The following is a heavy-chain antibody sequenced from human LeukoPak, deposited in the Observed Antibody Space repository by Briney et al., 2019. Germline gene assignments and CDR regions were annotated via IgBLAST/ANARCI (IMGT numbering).Heavy chain of an antibody. CDR2: ISSSSSYI. CDR3: ARVVAAAGFYYYYYMDV. D-gene: IGHD6-13*01. V-gene: IGHV3-21*01. J-gene: IGHJ6*03. Sequence: GGSLRLSCAASGFTFSNYSMNWVRQAPGKGLEWVSSISSSSSYIYYADSVKGRFTISRDNAKNSLYLQMNSLRAEDTAVYYCARVVAAAGFYYYYYMDVWGKGTTVTVSS. CDR1: GFTFSNYS.